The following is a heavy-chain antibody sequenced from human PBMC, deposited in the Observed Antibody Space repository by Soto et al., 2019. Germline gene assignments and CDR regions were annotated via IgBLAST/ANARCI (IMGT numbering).Heavy chain of an antibody. CDR1: GFTFSTYA. J-gene: IGHJ3*02. D-gene: IGHD4-17*01. CDR3: AHPRGYGVFDAYDI. Sequence: EAQLLESGGGLVRPGGSLRLSCVASGFTFSTYAMSWVRQAPEKGLEWVSALTPSGGETYYADSVKGRFTISRDNSMNALYLQMNSLRIEDTAVYYCAHPRGYGVFDAYDIWGQGTMVTVSS. V-gene: IGHV3-23*01. CDR2: LTPSGGET.